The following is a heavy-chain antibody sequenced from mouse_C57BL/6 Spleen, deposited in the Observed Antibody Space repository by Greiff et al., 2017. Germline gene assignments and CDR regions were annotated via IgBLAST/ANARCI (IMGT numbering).Heavy chain of an antibody. V-gene: IGHV1-61*01. Sequence: QVHVKQPGAELVRPGSSVKLSCKASGYTFTSYWMDWVKQRPGQGLEWIGNIYPSDSETHYNQKFKDKATLTVDKSSSTAYMQLSSLTSEDSAVYYCARSGPGAYWGQGTLVTVSA. CDR1: GYTFTSYW. CDR3: ARSGPGAY. D-gene: IGHD3-2*02. J-gene: IGHJ3*01. CDR2: IYPSDSET.